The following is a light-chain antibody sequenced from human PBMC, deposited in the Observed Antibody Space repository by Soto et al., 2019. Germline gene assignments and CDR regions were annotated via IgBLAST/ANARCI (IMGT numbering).Light chain of an antibody. Sequence: DIQMTQSPSTLSGSVGDRVTITCRASQTISSWLAWYQQKPGKAPKLLIYMASTLKSGVPTRFSGRGSVTEVTITISSLQPDDFATYFCQHYNSYSEAVGQGTKVELK. CDR3: QHYNSYSEA. CDR1: QTISSW. V-gene: IGKV1-5*03. J-gene: IGKJ1*01. CDR2: MAS.